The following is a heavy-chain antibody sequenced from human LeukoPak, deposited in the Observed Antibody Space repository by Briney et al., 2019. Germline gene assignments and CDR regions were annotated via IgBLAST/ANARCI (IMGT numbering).Heavy chain of an antibody. J-gene: IGHJ4*02. CDR3: ARGHSRVLIDD. V-gene: IGHV4-34*01. Sequence: SETLSLTCAVYGVSFSDYYWSWIRQPPGKGLEWIGEIQYSADTNYNPSLKSQVTISVDTSKNQLSLKLSSVTAADTAVYYCARGHSRVLIDDWGQGTLVTVSS. CDR1: GVSFSDYY. CDR2: IQYSADT. D-gene: IGHD1-26*01.